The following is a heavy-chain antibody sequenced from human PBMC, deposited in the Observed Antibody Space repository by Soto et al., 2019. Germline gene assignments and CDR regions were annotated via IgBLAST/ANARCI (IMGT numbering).Heavy chain of an antibody. J-gene: IGHJ6*02. CDR2: IYYTGST. CDR3: ARGGYYGLDV. V-gene: IGHV4-31*03. Sequence: SLSLTCSVSVGSISSGGFYWSWIRQHPGKGLEWIGYIYYTGSTSYNPSLKSRVTISVDTSTTQFSLKLTSVTAADTAVYFCARGGYYGLDVWGQGTTVTVSS. CDR1: VGSISSGGFY.